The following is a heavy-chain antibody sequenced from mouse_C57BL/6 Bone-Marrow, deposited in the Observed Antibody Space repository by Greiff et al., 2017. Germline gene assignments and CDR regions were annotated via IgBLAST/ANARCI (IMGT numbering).Heavy chain of an antibody. V-gene: IGHV1-53*01. CDR1: GYTFTSYW. D-gene: IGHD4-1*01. Sequence: QVQLQQSGTELVKPGASVKLSCKASGYTFTSYWMHWVKQRPGQGLEWIGNINPSNGGTNYNEKFKSKATLTVDKSSSTAYMQLSSLTSEDSAVYYCARLLTGTYWYFDVWGTGTTVTGSS. CDR3: ARLLTGTYWYFDV. CDR2: INPSNGGT. J-gene: IGHJ1*03.